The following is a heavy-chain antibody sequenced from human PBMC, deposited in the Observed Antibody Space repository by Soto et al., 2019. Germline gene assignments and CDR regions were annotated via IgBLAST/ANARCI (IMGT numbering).Heavy chain of an antibody. J-gene: IGHJ4*02. CDR1: GGSISSYY. CDR2: IYYSGRT. CDR3: ARDVGRAARLFDY. Sequence: QVQLQESGPGLVKPSETLSLTCTVSGGSISSYYWSWIRQPPGKGLEWIGYIYYSGRTNYNPSLMSRVTILVDTSKNECSLKLSSVTAAYLAVYYCARDVGRAARLFDYWGQGSVVTVCS. D-gene: IGHD6-6*01. V-gene: IGHV4-59*01.